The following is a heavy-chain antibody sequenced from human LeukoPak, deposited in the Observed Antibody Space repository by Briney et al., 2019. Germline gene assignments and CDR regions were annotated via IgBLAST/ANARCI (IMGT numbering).Heavy chain of an antibody. CDR2: IIPIFGST. Sequence: ASVKVSCKASGYTFSSYSMNWVRQAPGQGLEWMGIIIPIFGSTNYAQKFQGRVTITTDESTSTAYMELSSLRSEDTAVYYCARARISRTKGYYYYMDVWGKGTTVTVSS. CDR3: ARARISRTKGYYYYMDV. CDR1: GYTFSSYS. V-gene: IGHV1-69*05. J-gene: IGHJ6*03. D-gene: IGHD1-7*01.